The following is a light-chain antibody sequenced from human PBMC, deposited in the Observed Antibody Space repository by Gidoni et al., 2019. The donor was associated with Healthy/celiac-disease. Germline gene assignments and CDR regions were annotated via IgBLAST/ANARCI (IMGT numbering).Light chain of an antibody. Sequence: QSALTQPASVSGSPGQSIPIPRTGTSSDVGGYNYVSWDQQHPGKAPKLMIYEVSNRPPGVSNRFSGSKSGNTASLTISGLQAEDEADYYCSSYTSSSTLVFGGGTKLTVL. CDR2: EVS. J-gene: IGLJ3*02. V-gene: IGLV2-14*01. CDR1: SSDVGGYNY. CDR3: SSYTSSSTLV.